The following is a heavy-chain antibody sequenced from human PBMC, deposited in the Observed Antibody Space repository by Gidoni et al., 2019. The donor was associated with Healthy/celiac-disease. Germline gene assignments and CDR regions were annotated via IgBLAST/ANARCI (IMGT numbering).Heavy chain of an antibody. CDR1: GSPFSSFS. V-gene: IGHV3-21*01. D-gene: IGHD2-2*01. CDR2: ISSSSSYI. J-gene: IGHJ5*02. CDR3: ARALDLREYQRLWGLSWFDP. Sequence: EVQLVESGGGLVKPGGSLRLSCAASGSPFSSFSMNWVPQAPGPGLGWVSSISSSSSYINYADAGKGGFTSARDNAKNSLYLKMNSLRAEDTADYYCARALDLREYQRLWGLSWFDPWGQGTLVTVSS.